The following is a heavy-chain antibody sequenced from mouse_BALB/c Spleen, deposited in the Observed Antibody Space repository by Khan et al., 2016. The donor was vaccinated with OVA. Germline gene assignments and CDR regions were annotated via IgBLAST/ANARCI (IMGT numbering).Heavy chain of an antibody. V-gene: IGHV14-3*02. Sequence: EVQLQASGAELVKPGASVKLSCTGSGFNIKDTYMHWVKQRPEQGLEWIGRIDPANGDTKYGPTFQDKATLPADTSSNTAYLQLSSLTSEDTAVYYLATLYGNPCAYWGQGTLVSVS. CDR2: IDPANGDT. CDR3: ATLYGNPCAY. D-gene: IGHD2-1*01. J-gene: IGHJ3*01. CDR1: GFNIKDTY.